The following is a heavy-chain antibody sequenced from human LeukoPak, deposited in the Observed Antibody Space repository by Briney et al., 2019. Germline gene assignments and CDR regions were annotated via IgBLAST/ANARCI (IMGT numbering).Heavy chain of an antibody. CDR2: IYTSGST. V-gene: IGHV4-61*02. CDR3: ARHLWSSGSYYDYFDP. D-gene: IGHD1-26*01. Sequence: PSETLSLTCTVSGGSISSVSYYWNWIRQPAGKGLEWIGRIYTSGSTNNNPSLKGRVTISVDTSKNQFSLKLSSVTAADTAVYYCARHLWSSGSYYDYFDPWGQGTLVTVSS. CDR1: GGSISSVSYY. J-gene: IGHJ5*02.